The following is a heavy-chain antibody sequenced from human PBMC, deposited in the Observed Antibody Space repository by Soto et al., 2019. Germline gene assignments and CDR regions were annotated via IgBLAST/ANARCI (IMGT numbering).Heavy chain of an antibody. CDR1: GFISSNFA. Sequence: QVQLVQSGAEVKKPGASVKVSCKASGFISSNFALHWVRQAPGHRPEWLGWINAGNGNTQYSERFQARVTITRDTSASTAYMEVSGLRSEDTAVYYCARGITMFGIQIGGWYFDLWGRGTLVTVSS. V-gene: IGHV1-3*01. D-gene: IGHD3-3*01. CDR3: ARGITMFGIQIGGWYFDL. J-gene: IGHJ2*01. CDR2: INAGNGNT.